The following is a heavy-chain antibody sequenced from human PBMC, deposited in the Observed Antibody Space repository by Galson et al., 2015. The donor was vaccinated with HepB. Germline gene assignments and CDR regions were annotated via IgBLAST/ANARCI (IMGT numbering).Heavy chain of an antibody. Sequence: QSGAEVKKPGESLRISCKGSGCSFTSYWISWVRQMPGKGLEWMGRIDPSDSYTNYSPSFQGHVTISADKSISTAYLQWSRLQASDTAMYYCARQECSSWYNDAFDIWGQGTMVTVSS. CDR3: ARQECSSWYNDAFDI. D-gene: IGHD6-13*01. J-gene: IGHJ3*02. V-gene: IGHV5-10-1*01. CDR1: GCSFTSYW. CDR2: IDPSDSYT.